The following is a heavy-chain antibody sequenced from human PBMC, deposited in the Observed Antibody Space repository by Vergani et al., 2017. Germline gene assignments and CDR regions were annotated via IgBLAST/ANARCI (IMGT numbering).Heavy chain of an antibody. J-gene: IGHJ5*02. V-gene: IGHV4-39*01. CDR2: IYYSGST. CDR1: GGSISSGSYY. Sequence: QVQLQESGPGLVKPSQTLSLTCTVSGGSISSGSYYWGWIRQPPGKGLEWIGSIYYSGSTYYNPSLKSRVTISVDTSKNQFSLKLSSVTAADTAVYYCARQIAVAGTIWFDPWGQGTLVTVSS. D-gene: IGHD6-19*01. CDR3: ARQIAVAGTIWFDP.